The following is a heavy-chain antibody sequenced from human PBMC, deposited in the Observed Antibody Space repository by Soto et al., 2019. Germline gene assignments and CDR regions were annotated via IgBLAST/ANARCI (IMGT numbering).Heavy chain of an antibody. J-gene: IGHJ4*02. V-gene: IGHV1-2*04. CDR3: ARGKLLERRGSYWGVAY. D-gene: IGHD1-26*01. CDR1: GYTFTGYY. Sequence: GASLTVSCKASGYTFTGYYMHCVRQAPGQGLEWMGWINPNSGGTNYAQKFQGWVTMTRDTSISTAYMELSRLRSDDTAVYYCARGKLLERRGSYWGVAYWGQGTLVTSPQ. CDR2: INPNSGGT.